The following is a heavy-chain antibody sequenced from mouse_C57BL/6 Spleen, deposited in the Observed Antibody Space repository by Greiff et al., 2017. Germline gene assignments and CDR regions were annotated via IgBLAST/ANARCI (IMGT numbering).Heavy chain of an antibody. V-gene: IGHV1-19*01. CDR1: GYTFTDYY. CDR2: INPYNGGT. Sequence: DVQLQESGPVLVKPGASVKMSCKASGYTFTDYYMNWVKQSHGKSLEWIGVINPYNGGTSYNQKFKGKATLTVDKSSSTAYMELNSLTSEDSAVYYCARRYGSSYSFDYWGQGTTLTVSS. CDR3: ARRYGSSYSFDY. D-gene: IGHD1-1*01. J-gene: IGHJ2*01.